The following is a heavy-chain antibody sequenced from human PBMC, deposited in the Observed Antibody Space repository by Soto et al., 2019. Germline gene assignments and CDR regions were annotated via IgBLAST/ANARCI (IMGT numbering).Heavy chain of an antibody. Sequence: PRWSLRLSCAASGFTFSSYAMSWVRQAPGKGLEWVSAISGSGGSTYYADSVKGRFTISRDNSKNTLYLQMNSLRAEDTAVYYCAKDRRWFGELRAPMDVWGQGTTVTVSS. D-gene: IGHD3-10*01. CDR2: ISGSGGST. CDR1: GFTFSSYA. V-gene: IGHV3-23*01. J-gene: IGHJ6*02. CDR3: AKDRRWFGELRAPMDV.